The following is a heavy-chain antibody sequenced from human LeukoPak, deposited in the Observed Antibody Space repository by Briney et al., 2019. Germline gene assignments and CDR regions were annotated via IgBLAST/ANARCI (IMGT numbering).Heavy chain of an antibody. CDR2: INHSGST. CDR1: GGSFSGYY. D-gene: IGHD3-3*01. V-gene: IGHV4-34*01. J-gene: IGHJ6*03. Sequence: SETLSLTCAVYGGSFSGYYWSWIRQPPGKGLEWIGEINHSGSTNYNPSLKSRVTISVDTSKNQFSLKLSSVTAADTAVYYCARVSTLDFWSGYPYYYYYYMDVWGKGTTVTVSS. CDR3: ARVSTLDFWSGYPYYYYYYMDV.